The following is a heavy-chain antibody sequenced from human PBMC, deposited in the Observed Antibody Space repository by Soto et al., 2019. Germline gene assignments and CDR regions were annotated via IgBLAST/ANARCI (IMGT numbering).Heavy chain of an antibody. CDR1: GFTFTSSA. V-gene: IGHV1-58*01. D-gene: IGHD6-19*01. Sequence: SVKVSGKASGFTFTSSAVQWVRQARGQRLEWIGWIVVGSGNTNYAQKFQERVTITRDMSTSTAYMELSSLRSEDTAVYYCAADYSSGWYHPYYYYYGMDVWGQGTTVTVSS. CDR3: AADYSSGWYHPYYYYYGMDV. CDR2: IVVGSGNT. J-gene: IGHJ6*02.